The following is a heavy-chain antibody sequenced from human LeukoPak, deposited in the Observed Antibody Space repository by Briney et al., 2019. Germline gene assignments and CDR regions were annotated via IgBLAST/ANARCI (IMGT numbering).Heavy chain of an antibody. CDR1: GFTFSSYA. D-gene: IGHD5-18*01. CDR2: SSGSGGST. J-gene: IGHJ4*02. CDR3: AKGRGYSPKFFDY. V-gene: IGHV3-23*01. Sequence: GGSLRLSCVASGFTFSSYAMSWVRQAPGKGLEWVSASSGSGGSTSYADSVKGRFTISRDNSKNTLYLQMNSLRAEDTAVYYCAKGRGYSPKFFDYWGQGTLVTVSS.